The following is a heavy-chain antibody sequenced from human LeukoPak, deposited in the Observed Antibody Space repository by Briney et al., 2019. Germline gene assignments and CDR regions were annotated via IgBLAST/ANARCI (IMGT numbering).Heavy chain of an antibody. CDR3: AKRTVGATSPFDY. Sequence: GGSLRLSCAASGFTFSSYAMSWVRQAPGKGLEWVSAISGSGGSTYYADSVKGRFTISRDNSKNTLYLQMNGLRAEDTAVYYCAKRTVGATSPFDYWGQGTLVTVSS. CDR2: ISGSGGST. D-gene: IGHD1-26*01. V-gene: IGHV3-23*01. CDR1: GFTFSSYA. J-gene: IGHJ4*02.